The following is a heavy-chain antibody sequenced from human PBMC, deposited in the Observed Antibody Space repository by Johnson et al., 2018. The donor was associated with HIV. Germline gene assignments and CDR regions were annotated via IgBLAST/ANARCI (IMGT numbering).Heavy chain of an antibody. CDR3: ARGPIADDAFNI. Sequence: VQLVESGGGLVQPGGSLRLSCGASGFTFSDYWMSWVRQAPGKGLEWVAVIWYDGSNKYYADSVKGRFTISRDNSKNTLYLQMNSLRAEDTAVYFCARGPIADDAFNIWGQGTMVTVSS. V-gene: IGHV3-33*08. CDR2: IWYDGSNK. J-gene: IGHJ3*02. CDR1: GFTFSDYW. D-gene: IGHD3-16*02.